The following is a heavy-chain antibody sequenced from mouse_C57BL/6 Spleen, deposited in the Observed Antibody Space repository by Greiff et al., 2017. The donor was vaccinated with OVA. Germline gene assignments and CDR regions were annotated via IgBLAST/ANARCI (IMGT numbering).Heavy chain of an antibody. V-gene: IGHV1-80*01. Sequence: QVQLQQSGAELVKPGASVEISCKASGYAFSSYWVNWVKQRPGKGLEGIGQIYPGDGDTNYNGKFKGKATLTADKSSSTAYMQLSSLTSEDSAVYFCARSTDWDYWYFDVWGTGTTVTVSS. CDR2: IYPGDGDT. J-gene: IGHJ1*03. CDR3: ARSTDWDYWYFDV. D-gene: IGHD4-1*01. CDR1: GYAFSSYW.